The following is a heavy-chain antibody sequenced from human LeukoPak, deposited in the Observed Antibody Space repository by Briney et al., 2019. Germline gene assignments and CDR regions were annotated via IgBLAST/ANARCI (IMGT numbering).Heavy chain of an antibody. CDR2: ISWDGGNT. CDR3: AKGVAGTGYFDS. V-gene: IGHV3-43*01. D-gene: IGHD6-19*01. CDR1: GFTFDDYT. Sequence: GGSLRLSCAASGFTFDDYTMHWVHQAPGKGLEWVSLISWDGGNTYYADSVKGRFTISRDNSRNSLYLQMNGLRTEDTALYYCAKGVAGTGYFDSWGQGTLVTVSS. J-gene: IGHJ4*02.